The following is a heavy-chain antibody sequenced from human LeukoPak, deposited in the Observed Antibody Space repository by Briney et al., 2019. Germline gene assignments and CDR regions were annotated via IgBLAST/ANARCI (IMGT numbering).Heavy chain of an antibody. V-gene: IGHV4-4*07. CDR1: GGSISSYY. CDR2: IYTSGST. Sequence: SETLSPTCTVSGGSISSYYWSWIRQPAGKGLEWIGRIYTSGSTNYNPSLKSRVTMSVDTSKNQFSLKLCSVTAADTAVYYCARVSYDILTGSGGMDVWGQGTTVTVSS. CDR3: ARVSYDILTGSGGMDV. J-gene: IGHJ6*02. D-gene: IGHD3-9*01.